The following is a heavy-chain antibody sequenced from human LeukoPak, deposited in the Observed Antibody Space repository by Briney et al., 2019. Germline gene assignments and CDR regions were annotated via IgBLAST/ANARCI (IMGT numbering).Heavy chain of an antibody. D-gene: IGHD5-18*01. J-gene: IGHJ4*02. CDR1: GFTLSSYW. CDR3: AIGGLSYSYVDY. CDR2: INSDASIT. V-gene: IGHV3-74*01. Sequence: GGSLRLSCAASGFTLSSYWMHWVRQAPGKELVWVSRINSDASITRYADSVKGRFTISRDNAKNTLYLQMNSLRADDTAVYFCAIGGLSYSYVDYWGQGTLVTVSS.